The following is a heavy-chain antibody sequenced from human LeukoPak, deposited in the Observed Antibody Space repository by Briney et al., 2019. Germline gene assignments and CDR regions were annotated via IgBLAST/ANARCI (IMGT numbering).Heavy chain of an antibody. D-gene: IGHD2-21*02. CDR3: AKDPIVFNSGDYYLGAFNI. CDR2: ISASGGKT. V-gene: IGHV3-23*01. Sequence: GGSLRLSCEASGFTFSSCALSWVRQAPGKGLEWVSAISASGGKTWYVDSMKGRFTISRDNSKNTLYLQMNSLRAEDTAVYYCAKDPIVFNSGDYYLGAFNIWGQGTMVTVSS. CDR1: GFTFSSCA. J-gene: IGHJ3*02.